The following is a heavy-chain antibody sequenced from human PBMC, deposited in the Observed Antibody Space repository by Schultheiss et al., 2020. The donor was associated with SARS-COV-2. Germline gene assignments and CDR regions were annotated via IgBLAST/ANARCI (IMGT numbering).Heavy chain of an antibody. CDR1: GGSISSYY. Sequence: SQTLSLTCTVSGGSISSYYWSWIRQPPGKGLEWIGYIYYSGSANYNPSLKSRVTMSVDTSKNQFSLRLSSVTAADTAVYYCARDRYYDSSGYFWYWGQGTLVTVSS. CDR2: IYYSGSA. J-gene: IGHJ4*02. CDR3: ARDRYYDSSGYFWY. V-gene: IGHV4-59*12. D-gene: IGHD3-22*01.